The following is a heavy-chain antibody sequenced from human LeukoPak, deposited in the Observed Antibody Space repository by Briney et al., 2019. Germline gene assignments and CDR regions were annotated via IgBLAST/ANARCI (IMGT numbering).Heavy chain of an antibody. CDR1: GYTFTSYA. CDR2: INAGNGNT. Sequence: ASVKVSCKASGYTFTSYAMHWVRQASGQRLEWMGWINAGNGNTKYSQKFQGRVTITRDTSASTAYMELSSLRSEDTAVYYCARVSRYGTHIDYWGQGTLVTVSS. CDR3: ARVSRYGTHIDY. D-gene: IGHD2-2*01. V-gene: IGHV1-3*01. J-gene: IGHJ4*02.